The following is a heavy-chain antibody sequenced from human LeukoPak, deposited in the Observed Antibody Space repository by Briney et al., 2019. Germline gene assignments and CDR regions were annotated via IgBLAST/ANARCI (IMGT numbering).Heavy chain of an antibody. CDR3: AKGTMLRGLIILNFYYYMDV. CDR1: GFTFSSYS. D-gene: IGHD3-10*01. CDR2: ISSSSSYI. V-gene: IGHV3-21*04. J-gene: IGHJ6*03. Sequence: GGSLRLSCAASGFTFSSYSMNWVRQAPGKGLEWVSSISSSSSYIYYADSVKGRFTISRDNAKNSLYLQMNSLRAEDTAVYFCAKGTMLRGLIILNFYYYMDVWGKGTTVTVSS.